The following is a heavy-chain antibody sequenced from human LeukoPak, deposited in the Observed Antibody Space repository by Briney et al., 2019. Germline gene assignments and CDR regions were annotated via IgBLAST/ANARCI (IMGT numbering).Heavy chain of an antibody. CDR1: GFTFISYA. J-gene: IGHJ6*02. CDR3: ARDFRIQLWQPYYYYGMDV. V-gene: IGHV3-30*04. CDR2: ISYDVRNK. D-gene: IGHD5-18*01. Sequence: GGSLRLSCAASGFTFISYAMHWVRQAPGKGLEWVAVISYDVRNKYYADSVKGRFTISRDNSNNTLYLQMNSLRAEDTAVYDCARDFRIQLWQPYYYYGMDVWGQGTTVTVSS.